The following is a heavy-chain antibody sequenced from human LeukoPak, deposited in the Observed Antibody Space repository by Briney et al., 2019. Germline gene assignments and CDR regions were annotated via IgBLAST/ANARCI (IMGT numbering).Heavy chain of an antibody. V-gene: IGHV5-51*01. D-gene: IGHD1-20*01. CDR1: GYSFASYW. CDR3: ARHNNWAFDY. J-gene: IGHJ4*02. CDR2: IHPNDAST. Sequence: SGESLKISCKASGYSFASYWIGWVRQTSGKGLEWMAIIHPNDASTIYSPSFQGQVTISADRSITTAYLQWNTLQASDTAIYYCARHNNWAFDYWDRGTLLTVSS.